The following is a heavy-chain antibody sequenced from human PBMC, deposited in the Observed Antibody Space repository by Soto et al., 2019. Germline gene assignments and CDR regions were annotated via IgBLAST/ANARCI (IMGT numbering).Heavy chain of an antibody. CDR1: GGSINTFY. J-gene: IGHJ4*02. Sequence: PSETLSLTCTVSGGSINTFYWSWVRQPAGKGLEWIGRIFSSGSTSFNPSLERRVAMSVDTSKNNFSLNWSSVTPAVTAVYYCAREGSYSAYNFAHGIQLWSFDFWGQGALVTVSS. V-gene: IGHV4-4*07. CDR2: IFSSGST. CDR3: AREGSYSAYNFAHGIQLWSFDF. D-gene: IGHD5-12*01.